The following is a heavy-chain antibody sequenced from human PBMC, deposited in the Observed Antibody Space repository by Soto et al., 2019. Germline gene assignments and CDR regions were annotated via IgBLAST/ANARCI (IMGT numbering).Heavy chain of an antibody. D-gene: IGHD3-22*01. V-gene: IGHV3-30*18. CDR3: AKDPSYYDSSGYYFDY. CDR1: GFTFSSYG. CDR2: ISYDGSNK. Sequence: PGGSLRLSCAASGFTFSSYGMHWVRQAPGKGLEWVAVISYDGSNKYYADSVKGRFTISRDNSKNTLYLQMNSLRAEDTAVYYCAKDPSYYDSSGYYFDYWGQGTLVTVSS. J-gene: IGHJ4*02.